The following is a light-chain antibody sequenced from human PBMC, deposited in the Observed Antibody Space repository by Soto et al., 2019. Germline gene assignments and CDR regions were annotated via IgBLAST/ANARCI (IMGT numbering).Light chain of an antibody. J-gene: IGKJ1*01. V-gene: IGKV3-11*01. CDR1: RSVNNF. CDR2: DAS. CDR3: QQYGSSPRT. Sequence: EIVMTQSPATLSLSPGERATLSCRATRSVNNFVAWYQQKPGQAPSLLISDASNRATGIPARFSGSGSGTDLTLTISSLEPEDLAVYYCQQYGSSPRTFGQGTKVDI.